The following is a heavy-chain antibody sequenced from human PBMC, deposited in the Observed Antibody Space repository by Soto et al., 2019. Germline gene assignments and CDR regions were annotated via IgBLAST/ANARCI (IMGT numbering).Heavy chain of an antibody. D-gene: IGHD2-15*01. Sequence: TLSLTCTVSGGSISSGDYYWSWIRQPPGKGLEWIGYIYYSGSTYYNPSLKSRVTISVDTSKNQFSLKLSSVTAADTAVYYCARDGYCSGGSCYSRWFDPWGQGTLVTVSS. J-gene: IGHJ5*02. CDR3: ARDGYCSGGSCYSRWFDP. V-gene: IGHV4-30-4*01. CDR1: GGSISSGDYY. CDR2: IYYSGST.